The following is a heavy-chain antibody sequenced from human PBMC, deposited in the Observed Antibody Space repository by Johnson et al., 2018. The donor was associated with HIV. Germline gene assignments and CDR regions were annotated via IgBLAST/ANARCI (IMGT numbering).Heavy chain of an antibody. CDR2: INWNGGST. CDR3: AKCIWGSSLIDAFDI. V-gene: IGHV3-20*04. J-gene: IGHJ3*02. D-gene: IGHD3-16*01. Sequence: VQLVESGGGVVRPGGSLRLSCVGSGFMFEDYGMSWVRQAPGKGLEWVSGINWNGGSTAYVDSVKGRFTISRDNAKNSLYLQMNSLRAEDTAVYYCAKCIWGSSLIDAFDIWGQGTMVTVSS. CDR1: GFMFEDYG.